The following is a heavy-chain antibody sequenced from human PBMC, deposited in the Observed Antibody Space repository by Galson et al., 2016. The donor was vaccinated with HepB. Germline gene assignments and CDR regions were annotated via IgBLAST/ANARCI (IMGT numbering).Heavy chain of an antibody. CDR2: ITSSSSTI. CDR1: GFTFSSYS. Sequence: SLRLSCAVSGFTFSSYSMDWVRQAPGKGLEWVSYITSSSSTIYYADSVKGRFTISRDNAKNSLYLQMSSLRDEDTAVYYCARESYYGGNSLDQYYFDYWGQGTLVTVSA. CDR3: ARESYYGGNSLDQYYFDY. D-gene: IGHD4-23*01. V-gene: IGHV3-48*02. J-gene: IGHJ4*02.